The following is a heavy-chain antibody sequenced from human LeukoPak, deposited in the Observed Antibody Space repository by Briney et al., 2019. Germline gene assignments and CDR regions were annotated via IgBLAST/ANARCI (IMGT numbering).Heavy chain of an antibody. D-gene: IGHD5-18*01. CDR1: GGSISSSSYY. CDR2: IYYSGST. CDR3: ARLSRVGFTISRRPDRRGYSSTPPMGMDV. V-gene: IGHV4-39*01. J-gene: IGHJ6*02. Sequence: SETLSLTCTVSGGSISSSSYYWGWIRQPPGKGLEWVGSIYYSGSTYYNPSLESRVTISVDTSKNQFSLKLSSVTAADTAVYYCARLSRVGFTISRRPDRRGYSSTPPMGMDVWGQGTTVTVSS.